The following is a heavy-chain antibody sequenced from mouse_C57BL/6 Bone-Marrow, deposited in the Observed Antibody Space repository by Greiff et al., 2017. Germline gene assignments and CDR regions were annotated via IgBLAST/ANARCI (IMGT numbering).Heavy chain of an antibody. D-gene: IGHD1-1*01. V-gene: IGHV5-6*01. CDR1: GFTFSSYG. Sequence: EVKLVESGGDLVKPGGSLKLSCAASGFTFSSYGMSWVRQTPDKRLEWVATISSGGSYTYYPDSVKGRFTISRDNAKNTLYLQMSSLKSEDTAMYYCARQGEVITTVVAPLAYGGQGTLVTVSA. CDR2: ISSGGSYT. J-gene: IGHJ3*01. CDR3: ARQGEVITTVVAPLAY.